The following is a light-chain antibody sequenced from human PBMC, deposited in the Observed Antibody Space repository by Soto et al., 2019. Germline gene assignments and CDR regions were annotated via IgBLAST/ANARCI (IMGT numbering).Light chain of an antibody. CDR1: QSVSSSF. CDR2: GAY. J-gene: IGKJ5*01. CDR3: QQYGSSPPIT. V-gene: IGKV3-20*01. Sequence: EIVLTQSPGTLSLSPGEGATLSCRASQSVSSSFLAWYQQKPGQAPRLIIYGAYSRATGIPDRFSGSGSGTDFTLTISRLEPEDFAVYYCQQYGSSPPITFGQGTRLEIK.